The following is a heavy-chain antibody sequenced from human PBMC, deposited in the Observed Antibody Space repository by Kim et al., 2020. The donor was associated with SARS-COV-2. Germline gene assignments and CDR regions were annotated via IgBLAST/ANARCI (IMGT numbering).Heavy chain of an antibody. D-gene: IGHD3-10*01. CDR3: ARDRSYHYCSGSPD. CDR1: GDSITSEYYY. Sequence: SETLSLTCTVSGDSITSEYYYWSWIRQSPGKGLEWIGYIYYSGSTYYNPSLRSRVTISLDTSKNQFSLKLSSVTAADTAVYYCARDRSYHYCSGSPDWGQGTLVTVSS. V-gene: IGHV4-31*03. CDR2: IYYSGST. J-gene: IGHJ4*02.